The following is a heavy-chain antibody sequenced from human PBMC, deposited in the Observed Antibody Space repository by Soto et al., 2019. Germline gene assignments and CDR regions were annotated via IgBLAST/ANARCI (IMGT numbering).Heavy chain of an antibody. J-gene: IGHJ3*02. CDR2: IYYSGST. CDR3: ARESVQFGELLSTYDAFDI. CDR1: GGSISSGGYY. D-gene: IGHD3-10*01. Sequence: SETLSLTCTVSGGSISSGGYYWSWIRQHPGKGLEWIGYIYYSGSTYYNPSLKSRVTISVDTSKNQFSLKLSSVTAADTAVYYCARESVQFGELLSTYDAFDIWGQGTMVTVSS. V-gene: IGHV4-31*03.